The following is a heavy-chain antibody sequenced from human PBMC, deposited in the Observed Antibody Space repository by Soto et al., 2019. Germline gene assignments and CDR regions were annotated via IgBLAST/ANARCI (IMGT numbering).Heavy chain of an antibody. CDR1: GFTFSSYG. D-gene: IGHD3-16*01. Sequence: QVQLVESGGGVVQPGRSLRLSCAASGFTFSSYGTHWVRQAPGKGLEWVAVISYDGSNKYYADSVKGRFTISRDNSKNTLYLQMNSLRAEDTAVYYCAKLGGATPDYWGQGTLVTVSS. CDR3: AKLGGATPDY. V-gene: IGHV3-30*18. J-gene: IGHJ4*02. CDR2: ISYDGSNK.